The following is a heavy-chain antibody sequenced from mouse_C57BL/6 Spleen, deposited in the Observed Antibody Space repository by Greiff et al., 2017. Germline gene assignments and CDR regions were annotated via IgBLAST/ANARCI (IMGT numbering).Heavy chain of an antibody. D-gene: IGHD3-2*02. CDR3: AREGGTAQATAFDY. Sequence: QVQLQQPGAELVMPGASVKLSCKASGYTFTSYWMHWVKQRPGQGLEWIGEIDPSDSYTNYNQKFKGKSTLTVDKSSSTAYMQLSSLTSEDSAVYYCAREGGTAQATAFDYWGQGTTLTVSS. V-gene: IGHV1-69*01. CDR1: GYTFTSYW. CDR2: IDPSDSYT. J-gene: IGHJ2*01.